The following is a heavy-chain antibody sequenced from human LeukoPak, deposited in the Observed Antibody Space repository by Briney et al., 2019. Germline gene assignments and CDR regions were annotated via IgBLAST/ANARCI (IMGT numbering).Heavy chain of an antibody. CDR3: ARDPYSGSYWNYYYYYMDV. J-gene: IGHJ6*03. CDR1: EFTFRSYS. D-gene: IGHD1-26*01. V-gene: IGHV3-21*01. CDR2: ITSSSTYM. Sequence: GGSLRLSCAGSEFTFRSYSMHWVRQAPGKGLEWVSSITSSSTYMYYADSVKGRFTISRDNARNSLYLQMNSLRAEDTAVYYCARDPYSGSYWNYYYYYMDVWGKGTTVTISS.